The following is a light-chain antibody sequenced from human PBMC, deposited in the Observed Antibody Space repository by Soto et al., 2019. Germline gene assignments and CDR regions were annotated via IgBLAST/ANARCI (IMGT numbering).Light chain of an antibody. Sequence: EVVLNPSPAALSLSREKRATIACGVSQSFSRISLAGYQHKPGLAPRLLLYDASRWATGIPDRFSGSGSGTDFTLIISRLEHEDFAVYYSQQYGSSPYTFGPGTTLEIK. J-gene: IGKJ2*01. CDR2: DAS. V-gene: IGKV3D-20*01. CDR3: QQYGSSPYT. CDR1: QSFSRIS.